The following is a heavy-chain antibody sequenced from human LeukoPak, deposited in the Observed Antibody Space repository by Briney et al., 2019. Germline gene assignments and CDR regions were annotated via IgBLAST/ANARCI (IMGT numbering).Heavy chain of an antibody. J-gene: IGHJ4*02. D-gene: IGHD1-26*01. V-gene: IGHV1-69*13. CDR1: GGTFSSYA. Sequence: GASVKVSCKASGGTFSSYAISWVRQAPGQGLEWMGRIFPIFATANYAQKFQGRVTITADESTSTAYMELSSLRSEDTAVYYCARECGSYEAYFDYWGQGTLVTVSS. CDR2: IFPIFATA. CDR3: ARECGSYEAYFDY.